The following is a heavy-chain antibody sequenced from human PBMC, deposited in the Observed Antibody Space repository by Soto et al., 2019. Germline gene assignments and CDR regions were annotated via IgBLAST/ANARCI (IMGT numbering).Heavy chain of an antibody. J-gene: IGHJ4*02. V-gene: IGHV4-31*03. CDR1: GGSISSGNYY. CDR3: ASGPYCSGGDCLRFYFDY. Sequence: SETLSLTCTVSGGSISSGNYYWSWVRQHPGKGLEWIGYIYNTGSTYYNPSLKSRAALSVDTSKNQFSLRLNSVTAADTAVYSCASGPYCSGGDCLRFYFDYWGMGTLVTVAS. CDR2: IYNTGST. D-gene: IGHD2-15*01.